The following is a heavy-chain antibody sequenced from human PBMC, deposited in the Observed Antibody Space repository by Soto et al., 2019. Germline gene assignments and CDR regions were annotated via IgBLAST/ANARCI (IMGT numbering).Heavy chain of an antibody. D-gene: IGHD6-6*01. CDR2: MNPNSGNT. CDR1: GYTFTSYD. V-gene: IGHV1-8*01. J-gene: IGHJ6*02. CDR3: ARALGVAARVRHYYYYYGMDV. Sequence: ASVKVSCKASGYTFTSYDINWVRQATGQGLEWMGWMNPNSGNTGYAQKFKGRVTMTRNTSISTAYMELSSLRSEDTAVYYCARALGVAARVRHYYYYYGMDVWGQGTTVTVSS.